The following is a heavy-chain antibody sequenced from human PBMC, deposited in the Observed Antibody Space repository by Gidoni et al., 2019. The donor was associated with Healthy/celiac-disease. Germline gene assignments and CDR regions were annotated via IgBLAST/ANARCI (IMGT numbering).Heavy chain of an antibody. D-gene: IGHD3-3*01. Sequence: QVQLQESGPGLVKPSETQSLTCTVSGGSISSYYWSWIRQPPGKGLEWIGYIYYSGSTNYNPSLKSRVTISVDTSKNQFSLKLSSVTAADTAVYYCARDRRDLFDYWGQGTLVTVSS. CDR1: GGSISSYY. J-gene: IGHJ4*02. CDR3: ARDRRDLFDY. V-gene: IGHV4-59*01. CDR2: IYYSGST.